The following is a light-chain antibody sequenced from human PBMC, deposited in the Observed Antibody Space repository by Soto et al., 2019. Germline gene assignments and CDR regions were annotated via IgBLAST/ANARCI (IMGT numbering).Light chain of an antibody. Sequence: DIQMTQSPSSLSASVGDRVTITCRSSQTISTYLQWFHQKPGKAPNLLIYDASSLQTGVPSRFSGSGSGTDFTLTIGSLQPEDFGTYYCQQTYSNFVSFGGGTRVEMK. CDR2: DAS. CDR1: QTISTY. J-gene: IGKJ4*01. CDR3: QQTYSNFVS. V-gene: IGKV1-39*01.